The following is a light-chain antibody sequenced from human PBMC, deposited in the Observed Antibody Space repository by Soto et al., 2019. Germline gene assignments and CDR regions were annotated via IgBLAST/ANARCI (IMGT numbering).Light chain of an antibody. CDR2: GAS. J-gene: IGKJ1*01. CDR1: QSVSSN. V-gene: IGKV3-15*01. Sequence: EIVMTQSPATLSVSPGERATLSCRASQSVSSNLAWYQQKPGQAPRLLIYGASTRATGIPARFSGSGSGTEFTLTISSLQSEDFAVYYCQQYNNWPGKFGQWTKVEIK. CDR3: QQYNNWPGK.